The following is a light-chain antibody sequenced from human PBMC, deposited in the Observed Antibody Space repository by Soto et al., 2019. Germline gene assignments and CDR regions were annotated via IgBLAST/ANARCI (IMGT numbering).Light chain of an antibody. Sequence: DSVLTQSADSLVVSLGDRATINCKSSESLLYRSINKDYLAWYQQKPGQPPNLLLYWASTRASGVPDRFSGSGSGTDFTLTISRLQAEDVAVYYCQQYYYTPRTFGQGTKVDI. V-gene: IGKV4-1*01. CDR2: WAS. J-gene: IGKJ1*01. CDR1: ESLLYRSINKDY. CDR3: QQYYYTPRT.